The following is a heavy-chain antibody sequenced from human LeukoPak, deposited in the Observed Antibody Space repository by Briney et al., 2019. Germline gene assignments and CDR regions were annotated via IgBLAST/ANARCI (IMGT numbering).Heavy chain of an antibody. CDR3: ATPVHHASLDY. D-gene: IGHD2-2*01. CDR1: GFTFSSYG. V-gene: IGHV3-33*01. J-gene: IGHJ4*02. Sequence: PGGSLRLSCAASGFTFSSYGMHWVRQAPGKGLEWVAVIWYDGSNKYYADSVKGRFTISRDNSKNTLYLQMNSLRAEDTAVYYCATPVHHASLDYWGQGTLVTVSS. CDR2: IWYDGSNK.